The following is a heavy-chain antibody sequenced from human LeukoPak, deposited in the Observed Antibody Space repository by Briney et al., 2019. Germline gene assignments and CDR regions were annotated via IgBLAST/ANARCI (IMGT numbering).Heavy chain of an antibody. J-gene: IGHJ4*02. CDR3: ARGQPPAYYYDSSGYAWLDY. CDR2: INHSGST. D-gene: IGHD3-22*01. Sequence: SETLSLTCAVYGGSFSGYYWSWIRQPPGKGLEWIGEINHSGSTNYNPSLKSRVTISVDTSKNQFSLKLSSVTAADTAVYYCARGQPPAYYYDSSGYAWLDYWGQGTLVTVSS. V-gene: IGHV4-34*01. CDR1: GGSFSGYY.